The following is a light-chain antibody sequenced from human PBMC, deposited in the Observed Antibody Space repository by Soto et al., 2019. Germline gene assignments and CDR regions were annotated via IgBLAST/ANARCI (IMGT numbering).Light chain of an antibody. CDR3: QQYNNWPPIN. V-gene: IGKV3-20*01. CDR1: QTVRNNY. CDR2: DAS. J-gene: IGKJ5*01. Sequence: IVLTHSPGTLSLSPWERATLSFRASQTVRNNYLAWYQQKPGQAPRLLIYDASSRATSIPDRFSGGGSGTEFTLTISSLQSEDFAVYYCQQYNNWPPINFGQGTRLEIK.